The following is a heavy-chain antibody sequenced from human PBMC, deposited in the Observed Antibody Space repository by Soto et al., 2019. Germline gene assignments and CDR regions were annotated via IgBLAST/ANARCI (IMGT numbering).Heavy chain of an antibody. CDR3: ASAPHIVLVPAASALWDYYYGMDV. Sequence: SETLSLTCAVSGGSISSSNWWGWVRQPPGKGLEWIGEIYHSGSTNYNPSLKSRITISVDKSKNQFSLKLSSVTAADTAVYYCASAPHIVLVPAASALWDYYYGMDVWGQGTTVTVSS. J-gene: IGHJ6*02. V-gene: IGHV4-4*02. CDR2: IYHSGST. D-gene: IGHD2-2*01. CDR1: GGSISSSNW.